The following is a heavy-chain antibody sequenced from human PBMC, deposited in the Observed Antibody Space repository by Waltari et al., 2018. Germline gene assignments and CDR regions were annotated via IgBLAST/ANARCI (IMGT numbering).Heavy chain of an antibody. CDR3: TTDSAVAGTGGPNWFDP. CDR2: NKSKTDGRTT. J-gene: IGHJ5*02. D-gene: IGHD6-19*01. Sequence: EWVGRNKSKTDGRTTDYAAPGKGRFTISRDDSKNTLYLQMNSLKTEDTAVYYCTTDSAVAGTGGPNWFDPWGQGTLVTVSS. V-gene: IGHV3-15*01.